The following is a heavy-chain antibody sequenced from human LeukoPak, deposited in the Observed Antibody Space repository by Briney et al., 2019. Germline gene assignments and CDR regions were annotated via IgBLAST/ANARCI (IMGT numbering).Heavy chain of an antibody. J-gene: IGHJ4*02. Sequence: SETLSLTCTVSGGSISSYYWSWIRQPPGKGLEWIGYIYASGSTNYNPSLKSRVTISVDTSKNQFSLKLSSVTAADTAVYYCARHLQWFDYWGQGTLVTVSS. D-gene: IGHD4-11*01. CDR3: ARHLQWFDY. V-gene: IGHV4-4*09. CDR2: IYASGST. CDR1: GGSISSYY.